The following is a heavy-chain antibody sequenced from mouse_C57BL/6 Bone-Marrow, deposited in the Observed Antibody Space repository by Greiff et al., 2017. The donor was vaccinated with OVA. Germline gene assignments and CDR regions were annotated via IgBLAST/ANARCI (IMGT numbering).Heavy chain of an antibody. CDR2: IDPSDSYT. CDR1: GYTFTSYW. V-gene: IGHV1-69*01. D-gene: IGHD2-1*01. Sequence: QVQLKQPGAELVMPGASVKLSCKASGYTFTSYWMHWVKQRPGQGLEWIGEIDPSDSYTNYNQKFKGKSTLTVDKSSSTAYMQLSSLTSEDSAVYYCARERIYYGNYNYFDYWGQGTTLTVSS. CDR3: ARERIYYGNYNYFDY. J-gene: IGHJ2*01.